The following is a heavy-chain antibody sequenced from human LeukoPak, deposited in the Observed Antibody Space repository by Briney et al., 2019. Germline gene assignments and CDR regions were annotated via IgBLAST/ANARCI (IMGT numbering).Heavy chain of an antibody. D-gene: IGHD1-26*01. V-gene: IGHV1-69*13. Sequence: GASVKVSCKASGGTFSSYAISWVRQAPGQGLEWMGGIIPIFGTANYAQKFQGRVTITADESTSTAYMELSSLRSEDTAVYYCARKLPIKTGYYYYGMDVWGQGTTVTVSS. CDR1: GGTFSSYA. CDR3: ARKLPIKTGYYYYGMDV. J-gene: IGHJ6*02. CDR2: IIPIFGTA.